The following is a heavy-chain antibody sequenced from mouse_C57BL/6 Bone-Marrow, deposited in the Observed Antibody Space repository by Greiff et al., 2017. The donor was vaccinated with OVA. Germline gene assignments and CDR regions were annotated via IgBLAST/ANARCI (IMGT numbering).Heavy chain of an antibody. V-gene: IGHV5-6*01. CDR1: GFTFSSYG. CDR3: AGHILTGPVAY. D-gene: IGHD4-1*01. J-gene: IGHJ3*01. CDR2: ISSGGSYT. Sequence: EVKLVESGGDLVKPGGSLKLSCAASGFTFSSYGMSWVRQTPDKRLEWVATISSGGSYTYYPDSVKGRFTISRDNAKNTLYLQMSSLKSEDTAMYYCAGHILTGPVAYWGRGTLVTVSA.